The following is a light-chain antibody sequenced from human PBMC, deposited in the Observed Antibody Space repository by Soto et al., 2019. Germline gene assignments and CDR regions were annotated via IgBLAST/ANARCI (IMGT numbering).Light chain of an antibody. CDR3: QRYNTYPYT. J-gene: IGKJ2*01. CDR1: ENVVNW. V-gene: IGKV1-5*01. CDR2: DAS. Sequence: DIQMTQSPSTLSASVGDRVTITCRASENVVNWLAWYQQKPGEAPRLLIYDASSLISGVPSRFSGSGSGTDFTLTISSLQPDDFATYYCQRYNTYPYTFGQGTRLEIK.